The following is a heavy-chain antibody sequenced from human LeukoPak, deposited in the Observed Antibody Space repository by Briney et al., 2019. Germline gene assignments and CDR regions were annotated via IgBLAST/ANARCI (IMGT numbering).Heavy chain of an antibody. CDR3: ARGPSSYYESSGYSYYFDF. V-gene: IGHV3-30-3*01. D-gene: IGHD3-22*01. Sequence: PGKSLRLSCAASGFTFSSYAIFWVRQAPGKGLEWVAIISYDGSNKYYADSVKSRFTISRDNSKNMLYLQMNSLRSEDTAVYYCARGPSSYYESSGYSYYFDFWGQGTLVTVSS. CDR1: GFTFSSYA. CDR2: ISYDGSNK. J-gene: IGHJ4*02.